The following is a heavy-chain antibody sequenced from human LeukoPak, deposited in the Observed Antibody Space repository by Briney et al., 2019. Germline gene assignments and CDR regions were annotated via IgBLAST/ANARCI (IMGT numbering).Heavy chain of an antibody. D-gene: IGHD4-23*01. CDR1: GGTFSSYA. Sequence: ASVKVSCKASGGTFSSYAISWVGQAPGQGLEWMGGIIPIFGTANYAQRFQGRVTITADESTSTAYMELSSLRSEDTAVYYCARDYYPSTVEGGFRWFDPWGQGTLVTVSS. CDR2: IIPIFGTA. J-gene: IGHJ5*02. V-gene: IGHV1-69*13. CDR3: ARDYYPSTVEGGFRWFDP.